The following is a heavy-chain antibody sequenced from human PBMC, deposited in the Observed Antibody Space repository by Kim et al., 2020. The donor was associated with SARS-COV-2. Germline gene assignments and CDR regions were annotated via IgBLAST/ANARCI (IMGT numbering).Heavy chain of an antibody. J-gene: IGHJ2*01. CDR3: ARAGASYWYFDL. Sequence: ASVKVSCKASGYTFTSYDINWVRQATGQGLEWMGWMNPNSGNTGYAQKFQGRVTMTRNTSISTAYMELSSLRSEDTAVYYCARAGASYWYFDLWGRGTLVTVSS. CDR1: GYTFTSYD. V-gene: IGHV1-8*01. D-gene: IGHD6-25*01. CDR2: MNPNSGNT.